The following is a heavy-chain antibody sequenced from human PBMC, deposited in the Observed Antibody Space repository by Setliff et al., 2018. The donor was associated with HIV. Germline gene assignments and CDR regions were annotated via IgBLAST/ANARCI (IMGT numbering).Heavy chain of an antibody. V-gene: IGHV4-34*01. CDR3: ARGGLGVVGAIDY. CDR1: GGSFSGYY. J-gene: IGHJ4*02. D-gene: IGHD2-15*01. CDR2: IIHSGGT. Sequence: SETLSLTCAVYGGSFSGYYWTWICQPPGRGLEWIGEIIHSGGTNYNRSLKSRVTISVDTSKNRFSLNLSSVTAADTAVYYCARGGLGVVGAIDYWSQGTLVTVSS.